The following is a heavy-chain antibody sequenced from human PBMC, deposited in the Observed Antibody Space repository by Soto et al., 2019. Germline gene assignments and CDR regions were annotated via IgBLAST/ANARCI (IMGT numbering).Heavy chain of an antibody. Sequence: SETLSLTCAFSGCTISSGGYSWSWIRQPPGKGLEWIGYIYHSGSTYYNPSLKSRVTISVDRSKNQFSLKLSSVTAADTAVYYCARVPLLWGQGTLVTVSS. CDR3: ARVPLL. D-gene: IGHD1-26*01. J-gene: IGHJ4*02. CDR2: IYHSGST. V-gene: IGHV4-30-2*01. CDR1: GCTISSGGYS.